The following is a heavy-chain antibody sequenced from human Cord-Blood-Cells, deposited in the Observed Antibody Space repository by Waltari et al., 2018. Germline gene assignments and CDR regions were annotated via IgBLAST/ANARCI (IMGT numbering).Heavy chain of an antibody. V-gene: IGHV1-3*01. CDR1: GYTFTSYA. CDR2: INAGNGNT. D-gene: IGHD2-15*01. J-gene: IGHJ6*02. CDR3: ASQRGVVVVAATIRDYYGMDV. Sequence: QVQLVQSGAEVKKPGASVKVSCKASGYTFTSYAMHWVRQAPGQRLEWMGWINAGNGNTKYSQEFQGRVTITRDTSASTAYMELSSLRSEDTAVYYCASQRGVVVVAATIRDYYGMDVWGQGTTVTVSS.